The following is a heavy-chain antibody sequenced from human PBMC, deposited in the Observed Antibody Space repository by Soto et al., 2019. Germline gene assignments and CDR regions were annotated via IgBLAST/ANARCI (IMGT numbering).Heavy chain of an antibody. J-gene: IGHJ6*02. CDR2: IIPIFGTA. V-gene: IGHV1-69*06. CDR3: ARGYCSSTSCYPPRLELPGGMDV. Sequence: SVKVSCKASGGTFRSYAISWVRQAPGQALEWMGGIIPIFGTANYAQKFQGRVTITADKSTSTAYMELSSLRSEDTAVYYCARGYCSSTSCYPPRLELPGGMDVWGQGTTVTVSS. CDR1: GGTFRSYA. D-gene: IGHD2-2*01.